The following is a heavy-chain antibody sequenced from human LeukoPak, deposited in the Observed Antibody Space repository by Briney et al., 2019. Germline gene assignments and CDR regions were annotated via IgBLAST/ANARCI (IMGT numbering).Heavy chain of an antibody. CDR1: GGSFSGYY. J-gene: IGHJ6*03. CDR3: ARGTVFGVVITRDYYYYMDV. Sequence: PSETLSLTCAVYGGSFSGYYWSWIRQPPGKGLEWTGEINHSGSTNYNPSLKSRVTISVDTSKNQFSLKLSSVTAADTAVYYCARGTVFGVVITRDYYYYMDVWGKGTTVTVSS. D-gene: IGHD3-3*01. CDR2: INHSGST. V-gene: IGHV4-34*01.